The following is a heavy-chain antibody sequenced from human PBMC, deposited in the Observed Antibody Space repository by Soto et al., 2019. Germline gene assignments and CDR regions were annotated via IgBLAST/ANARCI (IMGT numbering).Heavy chain of an antibody. V-gene: IGHV3-21*01. J-gene: IGHJ4*02. CDR2: ISSSSSYI. CDR1: GFTFSSYS. Sequence: GGSLRLSCAASGFTFSSYSMNWVRQAPGKGLEWVSSISSSSSYIYYADSVKGRFTISRDNAKNSLYLQMNSLRAEDTAVYYCARGPLRYFVWFHKPPTFDYWGQRTLATV. D-gene: IGHD3-9*01. CDR3: ARGPLRYFVWFHKPPTFDY.